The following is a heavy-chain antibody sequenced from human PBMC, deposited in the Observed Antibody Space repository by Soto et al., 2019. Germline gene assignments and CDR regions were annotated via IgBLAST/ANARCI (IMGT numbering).Heavy chain of an antibody. V-gene: IGHV4-4*07. Sequence: SETLSLTCTVSGGSISSYYWSWIRQPAGKGLEWIGRIYTSGSTNYNPSLKSRVTMSVDTSKNQFSLKLSSVTAADTAVYYCARGGLYYDSSGYYYWGQGTLVTVSS. CDR3: ARGGLYYDSSGYYY. D-gene: IGHD3-22*01. J-gene: IGHJ4*02. CDR2: IYTSGST. CDR1: GGSISSYY.